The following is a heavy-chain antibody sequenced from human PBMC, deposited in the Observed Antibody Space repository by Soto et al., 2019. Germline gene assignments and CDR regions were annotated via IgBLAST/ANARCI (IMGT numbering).Heavy chain of an antibody. J-gene: IGHJ4*02. Sequence: LSLTCAASGFTFSSYSMNWVRQAPGKGLEWVSSITSSSTYTYYADSVKGRVTISRDNAKNSLWLQMSSLRGEDTAVYYCVRGSFCSGGSCYLDYWGQGALVTVSS. D-gene: IGHD2-15*01. CDR1: GFTFSSYS. V-gene: IGHV3-21*01. CDR2: ITSSSTYT. CDR3: VRGSFCSGGSCYLDY.